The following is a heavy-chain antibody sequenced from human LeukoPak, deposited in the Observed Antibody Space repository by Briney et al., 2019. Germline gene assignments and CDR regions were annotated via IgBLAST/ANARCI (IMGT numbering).Heavy chain of an antibody. D-gene: IGHD6-13*01. J-gene: IGHJ4*02. Sequence: SETLSLTCTVSGGSISSYYWSWIRQPPGKGLEWIGYIYYSGSTNYNPSLKSRVTISVDTSKNQFSLKLSSVTAADTAVYYCARASSSWYSSYYFDYWGQGTLVTVSS. CDR1: GGSISSYY. CDR3: ARASSSWYSSYYFDY. V-gene: IGHV4-59*01. CDR2: IYYSGST.